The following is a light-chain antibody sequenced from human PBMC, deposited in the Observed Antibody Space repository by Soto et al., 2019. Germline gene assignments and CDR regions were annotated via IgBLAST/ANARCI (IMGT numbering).Light chain of an antibody. J-gene: IGKJ3*01. CDR3: QQYESLPPR. CDR1: QAINNY. V-gene: IGKV1-33*01. CDR2: DAS. Sequence: DIQMTQSPSSLSASVVDRVTITCQASQAINNYLNWYQQKPGKPPKLLIYDASNLEVGVPSRFSGGGSGTDFTFTITSLQPEDVATYYCQQYESLPPRFGPGTTVQIK.